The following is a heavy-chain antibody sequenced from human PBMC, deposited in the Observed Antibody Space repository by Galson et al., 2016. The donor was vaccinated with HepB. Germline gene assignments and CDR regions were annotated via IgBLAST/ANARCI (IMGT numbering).Heavy chain of an antibody. CDR3: ARDRGKWGGFYNGMDV. Sequence: SPRLSCAASGFNFHEYGMNWVRQGPGKGLEWVCSISWDSGSIAYVESVKGRFTISRDNAKNFLYLQMDTLTAEDTALYYCARDRGKWGGFYNGMDVWGQGTTVTVSS. V-gene: IGHV3-20*04. D-gene: IGHD2-8*01. J-gene: IGHJ6*02. CDR2: ISWDSGSI. CDR1: GFNFHEYG.